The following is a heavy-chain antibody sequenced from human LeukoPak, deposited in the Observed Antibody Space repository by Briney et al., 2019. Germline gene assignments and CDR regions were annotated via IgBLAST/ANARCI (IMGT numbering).Heavy chain of an antibody. D-gene: IGHD3-10*01. CDR1: CGSISSGSYY. CDR2: IYTSGST. CDR3: ARGFSDLSSSPDYYGSGSYDYNWFDP. Sequence: SQTLSLTCTVSCGSISSGSYYWSWIRQPAGKGLEWIGRIYTSGSTNYNPSLKSRVTISVDTSKNQFSLKLSSVTAADTAVYYCARGFSDLSSSPDYYGSGSYDYNWFDPWGQGTLVTVSS. J-gene: IGHJ5*02. V-gene: IGHV4-61*02.